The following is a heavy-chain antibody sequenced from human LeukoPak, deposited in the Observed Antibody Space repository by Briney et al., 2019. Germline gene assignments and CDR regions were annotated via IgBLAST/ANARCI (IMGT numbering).Heavy chain of an antibody. Sequence: GGSLRLSCAASGFTFSSYAMSWVRQAPGKGLEWVSAISGSGGSTYYADSVKGRFTISRDNSKNTLYLQMNSLRAEDTAVYSCVRLLSRYYYYYGMDVWGQGTTVTVSS. CDR1: GFTFSSYA. D-gene: IGHD2-21*02. V-gene: IGHV3-23*01. CDR3: VRLLSRYYYYYGMDV. J-gene: IGHJ6*02. CDR2: ISGSGGST.